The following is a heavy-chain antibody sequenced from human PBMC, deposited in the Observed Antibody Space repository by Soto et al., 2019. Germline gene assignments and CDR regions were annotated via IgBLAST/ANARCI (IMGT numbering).Heavy chain of an antibody. CDR2: ISSSSSYI. Sequence: GGSLRLSCAASGFTFSSYSMNWVRQAPGKGLEWVSSISSSSSYIYYADSVKGRFTISRDNAKNSLYLQMNSLRAEDTAVYYCARDKYQLLSPRGGYYYYGMDVWGQGTTVTVSS. CDR3: ARDKYQLLSPRGGYYYYGMDV. J-gene: IGHJ6*02. D-gene: IGHD2-2*01. V-gene: IGHV3-21*01. CDR1: GFTFSSYS.